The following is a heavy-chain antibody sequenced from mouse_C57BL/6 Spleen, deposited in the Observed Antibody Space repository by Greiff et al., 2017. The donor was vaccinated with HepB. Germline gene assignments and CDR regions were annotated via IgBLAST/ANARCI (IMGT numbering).Heavy chain of an antibody. CDR2: IDPSDSYT. CDR3: ASNWDKGYFDV. V-gene: IGHV1-69*01. J-gene: IGHJ1*03. CDR1: GYTFTSYW. D-gene: IGHD4-1*01. Sequence: VQLQQPGAELVMPGASVKLSCKASGYTFTSYWMHWVKQRPGQGLEWIGEIDPSDSYTNYNQKFKGKSTLTVDKSSSTAYMQLSSLTSEDSAVYYCASNWDKGYFDVWGTGTTVTVSS.